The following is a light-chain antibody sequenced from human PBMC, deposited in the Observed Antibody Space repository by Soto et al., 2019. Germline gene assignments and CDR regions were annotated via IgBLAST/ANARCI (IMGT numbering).Light chain of an antibody. CDR1: MRDIGAYNL. Sequence: QSALTQPASESGSPGQSITIFCAGTMRDIGAYNLVSWYQQHPGRAPQLIIYEVRNRPSGSSFRFSGSKSGNTASLTISGLQAEDEADYYCSSFTSRSSLIFGGGIKLTVL. J-gene: IGLJ2*01. CDR3: SSFTSRSSLI. V-gene: IGLV2-14*01. CDR2: EVR.